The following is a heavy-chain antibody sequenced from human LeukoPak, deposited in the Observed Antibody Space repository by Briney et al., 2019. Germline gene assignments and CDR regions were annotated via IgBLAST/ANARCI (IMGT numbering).Heavy chain of an antibody. D-gene: IGHD3-10*01. CDR2: INPHSGGT. Sequence: ASVKVSCKASGYTFTDYYMHWVRQAPGQGLEWMGWINPHSGGTDHAQKFQGRVTMTRDTSISTAYMELSSLRSEDTAVYYCARDPQITRRPGSIDYWGQGTLVTVSS. V-gene: IGHV1-2*02. CDR1: GYTFTDYY. CDR3: ARDPQITRRPGSIDY. J-gene: IGHJ4*02.